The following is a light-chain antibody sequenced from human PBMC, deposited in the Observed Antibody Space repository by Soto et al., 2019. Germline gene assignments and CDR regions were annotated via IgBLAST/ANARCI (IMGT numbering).Light chain of an antibody. J-gene: IGKJ4*01. CDR1: QTFGSSY. Sequence: EIVLTQSTGTLSLSPGHRATLSFSASQTFGSSYLAWYQQKPGQAPRLLIYDASNRATGIPDRFSGSGSGTDFTLTICRLEPEDFAVYYCHQYVGSPTFGGGTKVDIK. V-gene: IGKV3-20*01. CDR3: HQYVGSPT. CDR2: DAS.